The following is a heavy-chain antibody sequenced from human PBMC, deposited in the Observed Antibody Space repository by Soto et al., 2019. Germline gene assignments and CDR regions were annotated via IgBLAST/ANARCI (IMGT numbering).Heavy chain of an antibody. J-gene: IGHJ6*02. CDR1: GYTFTSYA. V-gene: IGHV1-3*01. CDR2: INAGNGNT. Sequence: GASVKVSCKASGYTFTSYAMHWVRQAPGQRLEWMGWINAGNGNTKYSQKFQGRVTITRDTSASTAYMELSSLRSEDTAVYYCARDQEAGVVVITTGYYGMDVWGQGTTVTVSS. CDR3: ARDQEAGVVVITTGYYGMDV. D-gene: IGHD3-22*01.